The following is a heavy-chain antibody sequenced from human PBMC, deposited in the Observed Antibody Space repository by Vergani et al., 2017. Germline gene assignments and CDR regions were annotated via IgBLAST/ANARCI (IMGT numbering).Heavy chain of an antibody. CDR1: GFTFSSYW. CDR3: AREYCSSTSCYYYYYYGMDV. D-gene: IGHD2-2*01. CDR2: INSDGSST. Sequence: EVQLVESGGGLVQPGGSLRLSCAASGFTFSSYWMHWVRQAPGKGLVWVSRINSDGSSTSYGDSVKGRFTISRDNAKNTLYLQMNSLRAEDTAVYYCAREYCSSTSCYYYYYYGMDVWGQGTTVTVSS. J-gene: IGHJ6*02. V-gene: IGHV3-74*01.